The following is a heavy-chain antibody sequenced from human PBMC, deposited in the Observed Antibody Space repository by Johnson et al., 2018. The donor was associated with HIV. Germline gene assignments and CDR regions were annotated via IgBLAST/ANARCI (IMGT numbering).Heavy chain of an antibody. Sequence: QMLLVESGGGVVRPGGSLRLSCAASGFTFDDYGMTWVRQTPGKGLEWVAVISYDGSNKYYADSVKGRFTISRDNSKNTLYLQMNSLRAEDTAVYYCGKADRGSSPWMGLDIWGKGQWSPSLQ. V-gene: IGHV3-30*18. CDR2: ISYDGSNK. D-gene: IGHD6-6*01. CDR1: GFTFDDYG. J-gene: IGHJ3*02. CDR3: GKADRGSSPWMGLDI.